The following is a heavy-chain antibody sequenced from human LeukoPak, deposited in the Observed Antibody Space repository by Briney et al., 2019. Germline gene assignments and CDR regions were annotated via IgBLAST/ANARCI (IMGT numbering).Heavy chain of an antibody. V-gene: IGHV4-59*01. CDR1: GGSMNSYY. Sequence: PSETLSLTCTASGGSMNSYYWSWLRQPPGEGPEWIGYTTYSGGTNYNPSLKSRVTISVDTSKNRFSLKLSSVTAADTAVYYCARGAGWWSHWGQGTLVTVSS. CDR2: TTYSGGT. D-gene: IGHD6-19*01. J-gene: IGHJ4*02. CDR3: ARGAGWWSH.